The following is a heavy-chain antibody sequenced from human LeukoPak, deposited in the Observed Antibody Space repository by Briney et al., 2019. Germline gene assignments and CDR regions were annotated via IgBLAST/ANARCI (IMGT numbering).Heavy chain of an antibody. CDR1: GGSFSGYY. J-gene: IGHJ5*02. CDR2: INRCGST. D-gene: IGHD3-10*01. Sequence: SETLSLTCAVYGGSFSGYYWSWIRQPPGKGLEWIGEINRCGSTNYNPSLKSRVTISVDTSKNQFSLKLSSVTAADTAVYYCARGASLLWFGELNWFDPWGQGTLVTVSS. V-gene: IGHV4-34*01. CDR3: ARGASLLWFGELNWFDP.